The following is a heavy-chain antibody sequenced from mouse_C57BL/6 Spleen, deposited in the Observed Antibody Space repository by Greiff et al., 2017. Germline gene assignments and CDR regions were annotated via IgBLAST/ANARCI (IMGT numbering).Heavy chain of an antibody. CDR1: GYTFTDYN. V-gene: IGHV1-18*01. CDR3: ARLWQGTWFAY. CDR2: INPNNGGT. J-gene: IGHJ3*01. D-gene: IGHD1-1*02. Sequence: EVQRVESGPELVKPGASVKIPCKASGYTFTDYNMDWVKQSHGKSLEWIGDINPNNGGTIYNQKFKGKATLTVDKSSSTAYMELRSLTSEDTAVYYCARLWQGTWFAYWGQGTLVTVSA.